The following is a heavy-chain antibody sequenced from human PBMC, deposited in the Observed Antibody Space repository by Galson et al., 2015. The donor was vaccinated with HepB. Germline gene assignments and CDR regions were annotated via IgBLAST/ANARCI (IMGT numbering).Heavy chain of an antibody. D-gene: IGHD4-23*01. J-gene: IGHJ1*01. CDR3: ASADYGDDSMEH. CDR2: INHSGKI. V-gene: IGHV4-34*01. CDR1: GGSFSAYY. Sequence: SETLSLTCAVSGGSFSAYYWTWIRQPPGKGLEWIGQINHSGKINYNPSLKSRVAISADTSRNQFSLNLTSVTAADTAVYYCASADYGDDSMEHWGQGTLVTVSS.